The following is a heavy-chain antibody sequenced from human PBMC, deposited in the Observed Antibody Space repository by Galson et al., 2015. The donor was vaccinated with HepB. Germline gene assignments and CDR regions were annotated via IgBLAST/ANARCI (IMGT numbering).Heavy chain of an antibody. CDR2: ISNNGGTT. Sequence: SLRLPCAASGFAFSNYAMHWVRQAPGKGLEYVSAISNNGGTTYYGNSVKGRFTISRDNTKNTLYLQMGSLRIEDMAVYYCARGGGWVARSVAGNGWNLDYWGHGILVTVSS. CDR3: ARGGGWVARSVAGNGWNLDY. J-gene: IGHJ4*01. V-gene: IGHV3-64*01. CDR1: GFAFSNYA. D-gene: IGHD6-19*01.